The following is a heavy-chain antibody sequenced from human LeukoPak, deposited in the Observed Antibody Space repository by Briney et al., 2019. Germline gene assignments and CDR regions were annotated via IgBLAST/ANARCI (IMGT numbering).Heavy chain of an antibody. CDR1: GGSFSGYY. V-gene: IGHV4-34*01. CDR3: ARRARGYSYGTLAIDY. CDR2: INHGGST. J-gene: IGHJ4*02. Sequence: PSETLSLTCAVYGGSFSGYYWSWIRQPPGKGLEWIGEINHGGSTNYNPSLKSRVTISVDTSQNQFSLKLSSVTAADTAVYYCARRARGYSYGTLAIDYWGQGTLVTVSS. D-gene: IGHD5-18*01.